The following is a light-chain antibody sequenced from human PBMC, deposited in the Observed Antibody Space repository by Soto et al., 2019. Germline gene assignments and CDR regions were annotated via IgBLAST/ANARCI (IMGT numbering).Light chain of an antibody. Sequence: DIVMAQFPLCLSVVPGEPASISCTSSQSLLQTNVHNYLDWYLQRPVQSLQLLIYLTSNRSAGVPDRFRGSVSGTDFTLKISRVEAEDVGVYFCMQALRTPLTFGPGTKV. CDR1: QSLLQTNVHNY. J-gene: IGKJ3*01. CDR3: MQALRTPLT. V-gene: IGKV2-28*01. CDR2: LTS.